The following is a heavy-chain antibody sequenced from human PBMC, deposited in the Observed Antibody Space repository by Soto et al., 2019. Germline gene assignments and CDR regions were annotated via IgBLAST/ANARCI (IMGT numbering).Heavy chain of an antibody. CDR3: ARVSTGPSYYYGLDV. CDR2: IYHSGRT. V-gene: IGHV4-4*02. CDR1: GGSISSSDW. Sequence: QVQLQESGPGLLKPSGTLSLTCAVSGGSISSSDWWSWVRQPPGKGLEWIGEIYHSGRTNYTPSLQSAVATSVDKSKNQCSLKLSSVTAADTAVYQCARVSTGPSYYYGLDVWGQGTTVTVSS. J-gene: IGHJ6*02.